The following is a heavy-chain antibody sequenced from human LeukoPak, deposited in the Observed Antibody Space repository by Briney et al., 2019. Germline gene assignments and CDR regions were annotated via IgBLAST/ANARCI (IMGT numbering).Heavy chain of an antibody. CDR3: AKSTTMATSINAFDI. D-gene: IGHD5-24*01. Sequence: PSETLSLTCTVSGGSISSYYWSWIRRPPGKGLECIGYIYYSGSTNYNPSLKSRVTISIDTSKNQFSLKLSSVTAADTAVYYCAKSTTMATSINAFDIWGQGTMVTVSS. CDR1: GGSISSYY. CDR2: IYYSGST. J-gene: IGHJ3*02. V-gene: IGHV4-59*01.